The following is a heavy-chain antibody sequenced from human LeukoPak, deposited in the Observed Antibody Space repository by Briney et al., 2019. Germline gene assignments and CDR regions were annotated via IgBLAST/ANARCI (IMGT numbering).Heavy chain of an antibody. J-gene: IGHJ4*02. V-gene: IGHV1-24*01. CDR1: GYTLTELS. CDR2: FDPEDGET. D-gene: IGHD2-2*01. Sequence: ASVKVPCKVSGYTLTELSMHWVRQAPGKGLEWMGGFDPEDGETIYAQKFQGRVTMTEDTSTDTAYMELSSLRSEDTAVYYCATPVPGVTSCEFDYWGQGTLVTVSS. CDR3: ATPVPGVTSCEFDY.